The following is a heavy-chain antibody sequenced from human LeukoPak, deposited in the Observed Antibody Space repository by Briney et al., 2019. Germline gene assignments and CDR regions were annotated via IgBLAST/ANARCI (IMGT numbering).Heavy chain of an antibody. CDR1: GYTYSSYG. CDR3: ARDFYASGSSKFDY. Sequence: ASVKVSCKASGYTYSSYGISWVRQAPGQGLEWMGWINGYKGNTNYAQKLRGRVTMTTDTSTSTAYMELRSLRSEDTAVYYCARDFYASGSSKFDYWGQGTLVTVST. J-gene: IGHJ4*02. CDR2: INGYKGNT. D-gene: IGHD3-10*01. V-gene: IGHV1-18*01.